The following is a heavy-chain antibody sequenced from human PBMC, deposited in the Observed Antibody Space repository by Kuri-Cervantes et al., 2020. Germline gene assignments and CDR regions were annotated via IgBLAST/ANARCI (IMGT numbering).Heavy chain of an antibody. V-gene: IGHV3-7*01. CDR1: GFSFSRYW. CDR2: IKQDGSEK. CDR3: AKDQYCSSTRCSKEYFQH. D-gene: IGHD2-2*01. Sequence: GGSLRLSCAAFGFSFSRYWMSWVRQAPGKGLEWVANIKQDGSEKYYVDSVKGRFTISRDNAKNSLYLQMSSLRVEDTAIYYCAKDQYCSSTRCSKEYFQHWGQGTLVTVSS. J-gene: IGHJ1*01.